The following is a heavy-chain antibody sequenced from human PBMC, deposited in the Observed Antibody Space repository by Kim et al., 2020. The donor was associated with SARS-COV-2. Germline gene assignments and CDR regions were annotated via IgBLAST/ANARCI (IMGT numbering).Heavy chain of an antibody. CDR2: GST. V-gene: IGHV1-46*01. D-gene: IGHD2-21*02. CDR3: ARARLDAFDI. Sequence: GSTRYAQKFQGRVTMTRDTSTSTVYMELSSLRSEDTAVYYCARARLDAFDIWGQGTMVTVSS. J-gene: IGHJ3*02.